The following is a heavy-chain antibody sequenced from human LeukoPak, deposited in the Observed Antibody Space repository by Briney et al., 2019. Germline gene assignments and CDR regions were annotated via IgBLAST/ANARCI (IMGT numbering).Heavy chain of an antibody. Sequence: PGGSLRLSCVASGFTLSNSWMHWVRQAPGKGLVWVSRINMDGSTTNYADSVRGRFTISRDNAKNTLHLQMNSLRAEDTAVYYCVRSVSGWYGFFDYWGQGTLVTISS. CDR3: VRSVSGWYGFFDY. D-gene: IGHD6-19*01. J-gene: IGHJ4*02. CDR2: INMDGSTT. CDR1: GFTLSNSW. V-gene: IGHV3-74*01.